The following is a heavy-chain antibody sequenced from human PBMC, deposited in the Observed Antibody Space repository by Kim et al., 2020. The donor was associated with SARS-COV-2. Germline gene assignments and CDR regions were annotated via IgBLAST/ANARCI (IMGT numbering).Heavy chain of an antibody. V-gene: IGHV3-49*04. D-gene: IGHD2-2*01. CDR1: GFTFGDYA. CDR3: TRALTSSWYDS. CDR2: IRSKTYGGTT. Sequence: GGSLRLSCTASGFTFGDYAMTWVRQAPGKGLECVGFIRSKTYGGTTEYAASVKGRFTISRDDSNSIAYLQMNSLKSEDTAVYYCTRALTSSWYDSWGQGTLATVSS. J-gene: IGHJ5*01.